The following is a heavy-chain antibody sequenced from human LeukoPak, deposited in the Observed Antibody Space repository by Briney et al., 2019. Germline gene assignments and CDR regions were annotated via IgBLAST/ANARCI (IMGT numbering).Heavy chain of an antibody. CDR1: GFTFDDYA. CDR2: VSWNSGSI. D-gene: IGHD2-2*01. CDR3: AKATYSTSPGYYFDY. V-gene: IGHV3-9*01. J-gene: IGHJ4*02. Sequence: GGSLRLSCAASGFTFDDYAMHWVRQAPGQGLEWVPSVSWNSGSIAYADSVKGRFTISRDNAKNSLYLQMNSLRAEDTAFYYCAKATYSTSPGYYFDYWGQGNLVTVSS.